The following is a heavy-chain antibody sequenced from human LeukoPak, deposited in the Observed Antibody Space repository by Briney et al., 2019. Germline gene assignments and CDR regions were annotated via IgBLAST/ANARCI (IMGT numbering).Heavy chain of an antibody. J-gene: IGHJ4*02. Sequence: GRSLRLSCAASGFPFSSYVMHWLRQAPGKGLEWVAVIWFDGGKIYYADSVKGRFTISRDNSKNTLYLQMNSLRAEDTAVYYCARDKGPYYFDQWGQGTLLTVSS. CDR2: IWFDGGKI. CDR1: GFPFSSYV. CDR3: ARDKGPYYFDQ. V-gene: IGHV3-33*01.